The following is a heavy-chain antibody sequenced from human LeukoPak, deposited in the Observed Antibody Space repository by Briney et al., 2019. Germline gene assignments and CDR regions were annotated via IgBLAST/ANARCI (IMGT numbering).Heavy chain of an antibody. CDR1: GGSFTTYS. D-gene: IGHD5-24*01. V-gene: IGHV4-59*01. J-gene: IGHJ6*02. CDR3: ASAPRRDEYKPVVGFDV. CDR2: IYYTGTT. Sequence: SETLSLTCTLPGGSFTTYSWSCIRQPPGKGLEWIGYIYYTGTTNYNPSLKSRVTISLDTSKNQFSLRLSSVTAADTAVYYCASAPRRDEYKPVVGFDVWGQGTTVTVSS.